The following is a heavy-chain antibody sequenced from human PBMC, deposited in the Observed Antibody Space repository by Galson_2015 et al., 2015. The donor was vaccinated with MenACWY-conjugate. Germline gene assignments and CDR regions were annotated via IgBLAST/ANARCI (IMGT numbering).Heavy chain of an antibody. D-gene: IGHD6-6*01. CDR1: GFSLTNYA. Sequence: SLRLSCAASGFSLTNYAMSWVRQAPGRGLEYVSTLSSNGGKSYYADSVKGRFTISRDVSKSTVFLQMSSLRPEDTAVYYCVKDVSSSSLYYFGLDVWGQGTTVTVSS. CDR3: VKDVSSSSLYYFGLDV. J-gene: IGHJ6*02. CDR2: LSSNGGKS. V-gene: IGHV3-64D*09.